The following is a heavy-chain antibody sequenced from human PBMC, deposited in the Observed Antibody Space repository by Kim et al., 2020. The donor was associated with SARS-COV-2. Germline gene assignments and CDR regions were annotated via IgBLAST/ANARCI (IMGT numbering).Heavy chain of an antibody. CDR3: ATGYTSVGGDY. V-gene: IGHV1-24*01. CDR2: FDPEAGET. J-gene: IGHJ4*02. Sequence: ASVKVSCKVSGYALTDLSIHWVLQAPGKGLQWMGGFDPEAGETIFAQNFQGRVTMTEDTSTDTAYMELSSLRSEDTAVYFCATGYTSVGGDYWGQGSLVTVSS. D-gene: IGHD2-15*01. CDR1: GYALTDLS.